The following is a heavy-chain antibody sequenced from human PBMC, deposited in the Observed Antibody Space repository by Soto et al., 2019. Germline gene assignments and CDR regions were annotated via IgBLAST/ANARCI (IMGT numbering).Heavy chain of an antibody. CDR1: GGSISSGGYY. CDR2: IYYSGST. V-gene: IGHV4-31*03. D-gene: IGHD6-19*01. Sequence: QVQLQESGPGLVKPSQTLSLTCTVSGGSISSGGYYWSWIRQHPGKGLEWIGYIYYSGSTYYNPSLKSRVTISVDTSKNQFSLKLSSVTAADTAVYYCARVREWLVQGDWYFDLWGRGTLVTVSS. CDR3: ARVREWLVQGDWYFDL. J-gene: IGHJ2*01.